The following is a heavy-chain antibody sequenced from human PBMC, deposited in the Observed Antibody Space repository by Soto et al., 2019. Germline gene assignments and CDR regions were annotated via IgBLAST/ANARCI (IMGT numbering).Heavy chain of an antibody. Sequence: PGGSLRLSCVASGFTFSDYYMSWIRQAPGKGLEWLSYMSPSGATIHYADSVKGRFTISRDNAKNSLYLQIDSLRADDTAVYYCARDRALTSVTRAFDYWGQGTLVTVSS. CDR1: GFTFSDYY. J-gene: IGHJ4*02. V-gene: IGHV3-11*01. CDR2: MSPSGATI. CDR3: ARDRALTSVTRAFDY. D-gene: IGHD4-17*01.